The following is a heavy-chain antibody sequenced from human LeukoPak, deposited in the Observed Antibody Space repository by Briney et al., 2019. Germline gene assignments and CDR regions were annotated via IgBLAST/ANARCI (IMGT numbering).Heavy chain of an antibody. J-gene: IGHJ4*02. CDR2: ISAYNGNT. V-gene: IGHV1-18*01. CDR1: GYTFTSYG. D-gene: IGHD3-22*01. Sequence: ASVTVSCKASGYTFTSYGISWVRQAPGQGLEWMGWISAYNGNTNYAQKLQGRVTMTTDTSTSTAYMELRSLRSDDTAVYYCARLYYYDSSGPFDYWGQGTLVIVSS. CDR3: ARLYYYDSSGPFDY.